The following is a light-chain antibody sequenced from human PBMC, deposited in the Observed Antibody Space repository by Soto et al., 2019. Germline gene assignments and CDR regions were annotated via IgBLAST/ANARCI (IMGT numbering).Light chain of an antibody. CDR1: QSLTSTY. CDR3: QHSGSP. J-gene: IGKJ4*01. V-gene: IGKV3-20*01. Sequence: TVLTQSPGTLSLSPGERATLSCRASQSLTSTYLAWYQHKPGQAPRLLIYGASNRATGIPDRFSGSGSGTDFTLTISRLEPEDFAVYYCQHSGSPFGGGTKVEV. CDR2: GAS.